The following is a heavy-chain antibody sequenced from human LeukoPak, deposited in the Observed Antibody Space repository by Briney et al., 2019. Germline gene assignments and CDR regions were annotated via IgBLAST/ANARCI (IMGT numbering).Heavy chain of an antibody. CDR3: AKPISGGLAVTADWFHP. D-gene: IGHD6-19*01. CDR1: GFAFSAYA. CDR2: INANSGTT. V-gene: IGHV3-23*01. J-gene: IGHJ5*01. Sequence: GGSLRLSCTASGFAFSAYAMSWLRQPPGKGLEWVSTINANSGTTSYAASVRGRFTISRDNSKNTLYLQLNTLRADDTATYYCAKPISGGLAVTADWFHPWGQGTLVVVSS.